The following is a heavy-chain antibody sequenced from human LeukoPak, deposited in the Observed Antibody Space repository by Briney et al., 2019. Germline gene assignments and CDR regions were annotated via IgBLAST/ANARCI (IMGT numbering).Heavy chain of an antibody. CDR3: ARDQSNWTYDY. CDR1: GGSISSSSYY. CDR2: IYYSGST. Sequence: SETLSLTCTVPGGSISSSSYYWGWIRQPPGKGLEWIGSIYYSGSTYYNPSLKSRVTISVDTSKNQFSLKLSSVTAADTAVYYCARDQSNWTYDYWGQGTLVTVSS. D-gene: IGHD1-20*01. J-gene: IGHJ4*02. V-gene: IGHV4-39*07.